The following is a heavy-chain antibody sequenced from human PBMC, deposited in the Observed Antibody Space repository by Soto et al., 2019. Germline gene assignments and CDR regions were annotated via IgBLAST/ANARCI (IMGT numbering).Heavy chain of an antibody. CDR2: ISGSGGST. V-gene: IGHV3-23*01. CDR3: AKDRPQTYYDFWSGYYYHFDY. Sequence: GGSLRLSCAASGFTFSSYAMSWVRQAPGKGLEWVSAISGSGGSTYYADSVKGRFTISRDNSKNTLYLQMNSLRAEDTAVYYCAKDRPQTYYDFWSGYYYHFDYWGQGTLVTVSS. CDR1: GFTFSSYA. D-gene: IGHD3-3*01. J-gene: IGHJ4*02.